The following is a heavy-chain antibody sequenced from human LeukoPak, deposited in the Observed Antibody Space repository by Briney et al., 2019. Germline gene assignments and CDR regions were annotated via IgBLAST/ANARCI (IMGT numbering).Heavy chain of an antibody. J-gene: IGHJ4*02. D-gene: IGHD6-13*01. Sequence: ASVKVSCKASGYTFTSYYMYWVRQAPGQGLEWMGIINPSGGSTSYAQKFQGRVTMTRDTSTSTVYMELSSLRSEDTAVYYCARDLLGYSSSWQNGDWGQGTLVTVSS. CDR3: ARDLLGYSSSWQNGD. CDR1: GYTFTSYY. V-gene: IGHV1-46*01. CDR2: INPSGGST.